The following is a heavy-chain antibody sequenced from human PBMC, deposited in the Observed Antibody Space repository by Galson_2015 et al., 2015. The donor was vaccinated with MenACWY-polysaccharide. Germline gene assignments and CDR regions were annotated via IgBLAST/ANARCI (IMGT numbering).Heavy chain of an antibody. D-gene: IGHD6-19*01. V-gene: IGHV3-23*01. Sequence: SLRLSCATSGFTFSSNAMSWVRQAPGKGLEWVSAISGTGDSTRYADSVKGRFTISRDASKNTLYLQMSSLRAEDTALYYCAISRGFSSGWKFFDYWGQGSLVTVSA. CDR2: ISGTGDST. CDR3: AISRGFSSGWKFFDY. J-gene: IGHJ4*02. CDR1: GFTFSSNA.